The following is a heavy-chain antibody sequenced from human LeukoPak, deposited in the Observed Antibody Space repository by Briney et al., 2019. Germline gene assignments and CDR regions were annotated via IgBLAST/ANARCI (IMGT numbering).Heavy chain of an antibody. D-gene: IGHD2-2*01. CDR2: INWNGGST. CDR3: ARDTPSFNFDY. CDR1: GFTFDDYG. J-gene: IGHJ4*02. V-gene: IGHV3-20*04. Sequence: GGSLRLSCAASGFTFDDYGMSWVRQAPGKGLEWVSGINWNGGSTGYADSVKGRFTISRDNAKNSLYLQMNSLRAEDTAVYYCARDTPSFNFDYWGQGTLVTVSS.